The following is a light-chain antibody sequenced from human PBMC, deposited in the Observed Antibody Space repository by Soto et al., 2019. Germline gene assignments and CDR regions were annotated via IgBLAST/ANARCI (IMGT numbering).Light chain of an antibody. V-gene: IGKV3-20*01. CDR3: QQYGT. Sequence: EIVLTQPPGTLSLSPGERATLSCRASQSVSSSYLAWYQQKPGQAPRLLIYGASSRATGIPDRFSGSGSGTDFTLTISRLEPEDFAVYYCQQYGTFGPGTKVDVK. CDR2: GAS. J-gene: IGKJ3*01. CDR1: QSVSSSY.